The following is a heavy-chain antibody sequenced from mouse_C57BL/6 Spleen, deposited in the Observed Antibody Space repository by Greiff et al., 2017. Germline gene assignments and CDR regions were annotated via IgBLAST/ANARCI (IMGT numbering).Heavy chain of an antibody. D-gene: IGHD2-3*01. CDR3: ARRGALYDGYSFAY. Sequence: VQLQQPGAELVKPGASVKLSCKASGYTFTSYWMHWVKQRPGQGLEWIGMIHPNSGSTNYNEKFKSKATLTVDKSSSTAYMQLSSLTSEDSAVXYCARRGALYDGYSFAYWGQGTLVTVSA. J-gene: IGHJ3*01. CDR1: GYTFTSYW. V-gene: IGHV1-64*01. CDR2: IHPNSGST.